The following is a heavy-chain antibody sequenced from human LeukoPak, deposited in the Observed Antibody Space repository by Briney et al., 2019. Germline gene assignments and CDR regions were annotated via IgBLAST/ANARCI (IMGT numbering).Heavy chain of an antibody. Sequence: TETLSLTCAVYDGSFSGYYWGWIRQPPGKGLEWIGEINHSGSTNYNPSLKSRVTISVDTSKNQFSLKLSSVTAADTAVYYCARGYFYDYIWGSYRYPPGAFDYWGQGTLVTVSS. CDR2: INHSGST. CDR1: DGSFSGYY. J-gene: IGHJ4*02. D-gene: IGHD3-16*02. CDR3: ARGYFYDYIWGSYRYPPGAFDY. V-gene: IGHV4-34*01.